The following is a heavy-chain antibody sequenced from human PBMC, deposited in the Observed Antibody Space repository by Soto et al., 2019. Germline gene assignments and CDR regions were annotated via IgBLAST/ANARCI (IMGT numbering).Heavy chain of an antibody. Sequence: QVQLVQSGAEVKKPGSSVKVSCKASGGTFSSYAISWVRQAPRQGLEWMGGIIPIFGTANYAQKFQGRVTITADESTSTAYMELSRLRSEDTAVYYCALLNSPLLDCSGGSCYSDFDYWGQGTLVTVSS. J-gene: IGHJ4*02. D-gene: IGHD2-15*01. CDR3: ALLNSPLLDCSGGSCYSDFDY. V-gene: IGHV1-69*01. CDR2: IIPIFGTA. CDR1: GGTFSSYA.